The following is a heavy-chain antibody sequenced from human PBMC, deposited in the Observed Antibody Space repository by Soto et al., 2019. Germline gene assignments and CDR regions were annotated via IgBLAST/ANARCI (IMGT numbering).Heavy chain of an antibody. CDR2: ISYDGSNK. CDR3: AKDLVAWSNYYYYGMDV. V-gene: IGHV3-30*18. D-gene: IGHD6-6*01. Sequence: QVRPVESGGGVVQPGRSLRLSCTASGFTFSHYGMHWARQAPGKGLEWVAIISYDGSNKHYADSVMGRFTISRDNSKNTLYLQMNSLRTEDTAVYYCAKDLVAWSNYYYYGMDVWGQGTTVTVSS. J-gene: IGHJ6*02. CDR1: GFTFSHYG.